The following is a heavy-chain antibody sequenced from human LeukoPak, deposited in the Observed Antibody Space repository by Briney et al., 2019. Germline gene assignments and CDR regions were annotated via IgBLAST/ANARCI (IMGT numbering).Heavy chain of an antibody. J-gene: IGHJ6*02. CDR2: INQDGSEI. Sequence: GGSLRLSCVDSGLTFSRYWMNWVRQAPGKGLEWVANINQDGSEIYYVDSVKGRFTISRDNAKNSLYLQMNSLRAEDTAVYYCARDSIAARLSYYYYYGMDVWGQGTTVTVSS. D-gene: IGHD6-6*01. CDR1: GLTFSRYW. V-gene: IGHV3-7*03. CDR3: ARDSIAARLSYYYYYGMDV.